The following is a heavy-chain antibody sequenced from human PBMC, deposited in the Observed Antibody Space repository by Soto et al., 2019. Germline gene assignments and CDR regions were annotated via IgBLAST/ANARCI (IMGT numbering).Heavy chain of an antibody. D-gene: IGHD3-16*01. CDR1: GFTFSSYA. J-gene: IGHJ4*02. CDR2: ISGSGGST. V-gene: IGHV3-23*01. Sequence: GSLRLSCAASGFTFSSYAMSWVRQAPGKGLEWVSAISGSGGSTYYADSVKGRFTISRDNSKNTLYLQMNSLRAEDTAVYYCAKKGFMILVFGGAYFAPGSLFFDYGGKEPLAT. CDR3: AKKGFMILVFGGAYFAPGSLFFDY.